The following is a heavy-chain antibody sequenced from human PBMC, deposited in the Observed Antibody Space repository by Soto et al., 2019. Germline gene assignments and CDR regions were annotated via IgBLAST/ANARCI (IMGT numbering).Heavy chain of an antibody. CDR3: ARHTVREDAWVYYYYGMDV. V-gene: IGHV4-39*01. Sequence: SETLSLTCTVSGGSISSSSYYWGWIRQPPGKGLEWIGSIYYSGSTYYNPSLKSRVTISVDTSKNQFSLKLSSVTAADTAVYYCARHTVREDAWVYYYYGMDVWGQGTTVTVSS. D-gene: IGHD3-10*01. CDR1: GGSISSSSYY. J-gene: IGHJ6*02. CDR2: IYYSGST.